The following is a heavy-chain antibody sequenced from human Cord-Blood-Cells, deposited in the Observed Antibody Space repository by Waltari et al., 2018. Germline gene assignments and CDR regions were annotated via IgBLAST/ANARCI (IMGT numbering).Heavy chain of an antibody. CDR1: AGSFRGYY. D-gene: IGHD6-19*01. J-gene: IGHJ3*02. V-gene: IGHV4-34*01. CDR3: ARLGYSSGWYAFDI. Sequence: QVQLQQWRAGLLKPSEPLSLTCAVYAGSFRGYYWNWTRQPPGKGLEWMREINHSGGTNYNPSLKSRVTISVDTSKNQFSLKLSSVTAADTAVYYCARLGYSSGWYAFDIWGQGTMVTVSS. CDR2: INHSGGT.